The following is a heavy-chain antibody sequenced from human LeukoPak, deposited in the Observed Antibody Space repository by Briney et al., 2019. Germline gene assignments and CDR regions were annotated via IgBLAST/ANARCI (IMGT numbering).Heavy chain of an antibody. CDR2: INPNSGGT. Sequence: GASVKVSCKASGYTFTGYYMHWVRQAPGQGLEWMGWINPNSGGTNYAQKFQGRVTMTRDTSISTAYMELRSLRSDDTAVYYCARYGDYEYYFDYWGQGTLVTVSS. D-gene: IGHD4-17*01. CDR1: GYTFTGYY. J-gene: IGHJ4*02. CDR3: ARYGDYEYYFDY. V-gene: IGHV1-2*02.